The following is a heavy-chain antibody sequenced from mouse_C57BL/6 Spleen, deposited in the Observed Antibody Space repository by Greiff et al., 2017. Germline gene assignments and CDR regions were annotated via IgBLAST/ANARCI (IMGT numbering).Heavy chain of an antibody. V-gene: IGHV1-22*01. CDR2: INPNNGGT. D-gene: IGHD1-1*01. CDR1: GYTFTDYN. J-gene: IGHJ3*01. CDR3: ARARGYYGSPVAY. Sequence: EVHLVESGPELVKPGASVKMSCKASGYTFTDYNMHWVKQSHGKSLEWIGYINPNNGGTSYNQKFNGKATLTVNKSSSTAYMELRSLTSEDSAVYCCARARGYYGSPVAYWGQGTLVTVSA.